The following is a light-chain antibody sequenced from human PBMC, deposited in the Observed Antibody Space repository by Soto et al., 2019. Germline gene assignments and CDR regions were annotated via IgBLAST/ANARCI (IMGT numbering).Light chain of an antibody. CDR2: EVS. V-gene: IGLV2-14*01. Sequence: QSALTQPASVSGSPGQSITISCTGTSSDIGSNNYVSWFQQRPGKAPTLIIYEVSNRPSGVSTHFSGSKSGNTASLTSSGLLPEDEAEYYCSSYTTTPRLFGGGTKLTVL. CDR1: SSDIGSNNY. J-gene: IGLJ3*02. CDR3: SSYTTTPRL.